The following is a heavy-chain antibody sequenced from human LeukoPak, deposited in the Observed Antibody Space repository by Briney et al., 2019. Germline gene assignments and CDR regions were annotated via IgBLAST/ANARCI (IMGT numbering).Heavy chain of an antibody. Sequence: SLKVSCKASGGTLSSYALGAVRQAPRQRREWMGGIIPLFGTSHYAQKFQRRVTITADESTSTAYMELSRLRSEDTAVYYCAKGIVVVAATQYYYYGMDVWGKGTTVTASS. J-gene: IGHJ6*04. CDR3: AKGIVVVAATQYYYYGMDV. CDR2: IIPLFGTS. D-gene: IGHD2-15*01. CDR1: GGTLSSYA. V-gene: IGHV1-69*13.